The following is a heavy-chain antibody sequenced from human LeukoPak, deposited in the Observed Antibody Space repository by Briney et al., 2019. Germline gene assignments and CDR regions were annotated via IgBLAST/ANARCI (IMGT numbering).Heavy chain of an antibody. J-gene: IGHJ4*02. Sequence: SETLSLTCSVSGGSISSSSNYWGWIRQPPGKGLEWMGSMYYSGTTYYSPSLKRRVTISVDTSKSHFSLKMDSVTAADTAVYYCARSDGSGSSPAHLFDYWGQGTLVTVSS. D-gene: IGHD3-10*01. CDR1: GGSISSSSNY. CDR2: MYYSGTT. CDR3: ARSDGSGSSPAHLFDY. V-gene: IGHV4-39*02.